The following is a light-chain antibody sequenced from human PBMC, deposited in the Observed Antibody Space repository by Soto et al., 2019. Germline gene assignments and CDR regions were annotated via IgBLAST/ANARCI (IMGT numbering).Light chain of an antibody. CDR3: SSYTSSSTLYV. CDR1: SSDIGDYNY. CDR2: EVN. Sequence: QSALTQPASVSGSPGQSITISCTGTSSDIGDYNYVSWYQQHPGQAPKLMIFEVNNRPSGISLRFSGSKSGNTASLTISGLQSEDEADYYCSSYTSSSTLYVFGTGTKLTVL. V-gene: IGLV2-14*01. J-gene: IGLJ1*01.